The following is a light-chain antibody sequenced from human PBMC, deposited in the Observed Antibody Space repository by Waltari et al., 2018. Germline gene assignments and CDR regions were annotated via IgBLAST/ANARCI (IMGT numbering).Light chain of an antibody. CDR2: DAS. CDR3: QQRSNWPPLT. J-gene: IGKJ4*01. Sequence: IVLTQSPATLSLSPGERATLSCRASQRVSSYLAWYQQKPGQAPRLLIYDASNSATGIPARFSGSGSGTDFTLTISSLEPEDFAVYYCQQRSNWPPLTFGGGTKVEIK. V-gene: IGKV3-11*01. CDR1: QRVSSY.